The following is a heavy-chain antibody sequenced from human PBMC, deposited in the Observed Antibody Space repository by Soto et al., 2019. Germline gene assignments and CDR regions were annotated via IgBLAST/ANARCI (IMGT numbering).Heavy chain of an antibody. V-gene: IGHV3-30*03. CDR2: ISYDGSNK. CDR3: ATSIASADGDAFDI. J-gene: IGHJ3*02. CDR1: GFTFSSYG. D-gene: IGHD6-13*01. Sequence: QVQLVESGGGVVQPGRSLRLSCAASGFTFSSYGMHWVRQAPGKGLEWVAVISYDGSNKYYADSVKGRFTISRDNSKNTLYLQMDSLRAEGMAVYYCATSIASADGDAFDIWGQGTMVNVSP.